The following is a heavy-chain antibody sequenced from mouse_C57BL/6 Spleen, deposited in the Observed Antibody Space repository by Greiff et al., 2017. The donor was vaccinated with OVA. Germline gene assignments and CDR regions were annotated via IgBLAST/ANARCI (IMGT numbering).Heavy chain of an antibody. J-gene: IGHJ1*03. CDR3: ACDGKVGDWCFDV. CDR2: INPNNGGT. V-gene: IGHV1-22*01. CDR1: GYTFTDYN. D-gene: IGHD3-1*01. Sequence: EVQLQQSGPELVKPGASVKMSCKASGYTFTDYNMHWVKQSPGKSLEWIGYINPNNGGTSYNQKFKGKATLTVNKSSSTAYMQLRSLTSEESAVDYGACDGKVGDWCFDVWGTGTTVTVSS.